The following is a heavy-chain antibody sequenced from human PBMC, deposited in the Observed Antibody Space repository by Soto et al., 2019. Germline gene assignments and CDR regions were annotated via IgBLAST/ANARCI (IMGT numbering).Heavy chain of an antibody. D-gene: IGHD3-22*01. V-gene: IGHV3-21*01. CDR1: VFTFSGSS. CDR2: ISVSGSYT. CDR3: ARDTDTTMTVARGDFDI. J-gene: IGHJ3*02. Sequence: PGGSLRFSCAASVFTFSGSSMHLVRQAPGKGLECVSSISVSGSYTHYADFVKGRFTISRDNSKTTLYLQMNSLRAEDTAVYYCARDTDTTMTVARGDFDIWGHCTMLTV.